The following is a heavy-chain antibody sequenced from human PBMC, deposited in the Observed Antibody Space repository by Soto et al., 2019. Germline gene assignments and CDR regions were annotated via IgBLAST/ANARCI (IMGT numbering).Heavy chain of an antibody. V-gene: IGHV3-15*01. CDR3: TTDDVRFGELLCLNY. Sequence: EVQLVESGGGLVKPGGSLRLSCAASGFTFSNAWMSWVRQAPGKGLEWVGRIKSKTDGGTTDYAAPVKGRFTISRDDSKNTLYLQMNSLKTEDTAVYYCTTDDVRFGELLCLNYWGQGTLVTVSS. CDR2: IKSKTDGGTT. D-gene: IGHD3-10*01. J-gene: IGHJ4*02. CDR1: GFTFSNAW.